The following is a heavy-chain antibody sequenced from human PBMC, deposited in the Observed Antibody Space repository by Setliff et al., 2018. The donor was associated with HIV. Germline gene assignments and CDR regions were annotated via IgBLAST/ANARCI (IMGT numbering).Heavy chain of an antibody. V-gene: IGHV4-30-4*08. J-gene: IGHJ6*03. CDR1: GGSISSGDYY. Sequence: SETLSLTCTVSGGSISSGDYYWSWIRQYPGKGLEWIGYTYYSGSTNYNPSLKSRVTISVDTSKNQFSLKLSSVTAADTAVYYCARLSYDYVWGSYRYTDYYYYMDVWGKGTTVTVS. CDR2: TYYSGST. D-gene: IGHD3-16*02. CDR3: ARLSYDYVWGSYRYTDYYYYMDV.